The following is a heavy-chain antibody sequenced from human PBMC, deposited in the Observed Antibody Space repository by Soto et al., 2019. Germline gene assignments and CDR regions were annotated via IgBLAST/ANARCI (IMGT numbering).Heavy chain of an antibody. CDR3: AHIVVAGLGYYFAY. CDR2: IYWDDDK. Sequence: QITLKESGPTLVKPTQTLTLTCTFSGFSLSSTRMAVGWIRQPPGKALEWLALIYWDDDKRYSPFLKSRLTLTTAPSKNQVVLTMPNMDPVDTARYYCAHIVVAGLGYYFAYWGQGTLVTVSS. V-gene: IGHV2-5*02. D-gene: IGHD6-19*01. J-gene: IGHJ4*02. CDR1: GFSLSSTRMA.